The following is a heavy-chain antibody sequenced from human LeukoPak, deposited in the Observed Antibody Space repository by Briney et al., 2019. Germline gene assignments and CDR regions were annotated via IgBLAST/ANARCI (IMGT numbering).Heavy chain of an antibody. V-gene: IGHV1-2*02. CDR1: GYTFTGYY. Sequence: ASVKVSCKASGYTFTGYYMHWVRQAPGQGLEWMGWINPNSGGAKYAQNFQGRVIMTTDTSISTAYMELSSLRSDDTAVYYCARSSPPTYYHLYYYMDVWAKGPRSPSP. D-gene: IGHD1-26*01. CDR3: ARSSPPTYYHLYYYMDV. CDR2: INPNSGGA. J-gene: IGHJ6*03.